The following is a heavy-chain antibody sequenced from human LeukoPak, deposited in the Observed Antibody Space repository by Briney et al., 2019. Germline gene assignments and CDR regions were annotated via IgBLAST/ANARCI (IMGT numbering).Heavy chain of an antibody. D-gene: IGHD6-6*01. V-gene: IGHV3-30-3*01. CDR1: GFTFSSYA. J-gene: IGHJ6*03. CDR3: ARDHGSSSSPARGYYYYYMDV. Sequence: GGSLRLSCAASGFTFSSYAMHWVRQAPGKGLEWVAVISYDGSNKYCADSVKGRFTISRDNSKNTLYLQMNSLRAEDTAVYYCARDHGSSSSPARGYYYYYMDVWGKGTTVTVSS. CDR2: ISYDGSNK.